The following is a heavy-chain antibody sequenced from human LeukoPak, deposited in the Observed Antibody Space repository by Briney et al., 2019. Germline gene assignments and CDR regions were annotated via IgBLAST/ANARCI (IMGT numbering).Heavy chain of an antibody. V-gene: IGHV4-34*01. Sequence: PSETLSLTCAAYGGSFSGYYWSWIRQPPGKGLEWIGEINHSGSTNYNPSLKSRVTTSVDTSKNQFSLKLSSVTAADTAVYYCARQRGGSIFRRQYYFDYWGQGTLVTVSS. CDR2: INHSGST. J-gene: IGHJ4*02. CDR1: GGSFSGYY. CDR3: ARQRGGSIFRRQYYFDY. D-gene: IGHD3-3*01.